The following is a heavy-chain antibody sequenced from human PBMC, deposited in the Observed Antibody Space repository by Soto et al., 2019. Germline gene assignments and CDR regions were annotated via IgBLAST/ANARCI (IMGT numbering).Heavy chain of an antibody. D-gene: IGHD3-3*01. CDR3: ARIQRHNAFGHFDF. V-gene: IGHV4-30-4*01. Sequence: SETLSLTCTVSGDSISSVDYYWSWIRQPPGKGLEWIGYIFQSGRTDFNPSLNSRVSMSVDTSKKQFSLTLSSVTAADTAVYFCARIQRHNAFGHFDFWGQGTLVTVS. CDR1: GDSISSVDYY. CDR2: IFQSGRT. J-gene: IGHJ4*02.